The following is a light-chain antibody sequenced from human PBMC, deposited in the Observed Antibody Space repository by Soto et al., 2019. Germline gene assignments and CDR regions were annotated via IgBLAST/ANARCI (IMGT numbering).Light chain of an antibody. CDR3: QQYGNSPQT. V-gene: IGKV3-20*01. J-gene: IGKJ2*01. CDR1: QSIGSSY. CDR2: DAS. Sequence: ETVLTQSPGTLSLSPGERATLSCRASQSIGSSYLAWYQHKPGQAPRLLIYDASSRDIGIPVRFSGSGSGTEFTLTISRLEPADFAVYYCQQYGNSPQTFGQGTKWEIK.